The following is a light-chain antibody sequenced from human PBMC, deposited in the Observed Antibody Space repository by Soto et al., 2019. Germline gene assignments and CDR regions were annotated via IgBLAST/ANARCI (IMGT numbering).Light chain of an antibody. Sequence: EIVMTQSPATLSVSPGERATLFCRASQSVSSNLAWYQQKPGQAPRLLIYGASTMATGIPARFSGSGSGTEFTLTISSLQSEDFAVYYYQQYNNWPPYTFGQGTKLEIK. V-gene: IGKV3-15*01. CDR2: GAS. CDR3: QQYNNWPPYT. CDR1: QSVSSN. J-gene: IGKJ2*01.